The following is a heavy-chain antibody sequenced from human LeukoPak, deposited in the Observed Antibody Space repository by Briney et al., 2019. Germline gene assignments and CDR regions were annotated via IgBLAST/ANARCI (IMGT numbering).Heavy chain of an antibody. Sequence: SETLSLTCTVSGGSTSSGGYYWNWIRQPAGKGLEWIGRISTTGSTNYNPSLKSRVTTSVDTSRNKFSLKLSSVTAADTAVYYCARYSSFGVVMIWSYWGQGTLVTVSS. CDR1: GGSTSSGGYY. V-gene: IGHV4-61*02. J-gene: IGHJ4*02. D-gene: IGHD3-3*01. CDR3: ARYSSFGVVMIWSY. CDR2: ISTTGST.